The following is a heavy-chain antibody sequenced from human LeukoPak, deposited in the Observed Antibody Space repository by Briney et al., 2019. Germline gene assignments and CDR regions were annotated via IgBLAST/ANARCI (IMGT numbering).Heavy chain of an antibody. D-gene: IGHD5-12*01. J-gene: IGHJ4*02. CDR2: IYYSGST. V-gene: IGHV4-59*01. CDR1: GGSISSYY. Sequence: PSETLSLTCTVSGGSISSYYWSWIRQPPGKGLEWIGYIYYSGSTNYNPSLKSRVTISVDTSKNQFSLKLSSVTAADTAVYYCASGRYSGYDTPPFDYWGQGTLVTVSS. CDR3: ASGRYSGYDTPPFDY.